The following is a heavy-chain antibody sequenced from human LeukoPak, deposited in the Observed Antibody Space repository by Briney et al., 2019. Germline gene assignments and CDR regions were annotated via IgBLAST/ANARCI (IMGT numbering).Heavy chain of an antibody. CDR1: GLTFSSYA. D-gene: IGHD2-2*01. CDR2: ISSNGGST. CDR3: AKENDIVVVPAANFDY. J-gene: IGHJ4*02. Sequence: GGSLRLSCAASGLTFSSYAMHWVREAPGKGLEYVSAISSNGGSTYYANSVKGRFTISRDNSKNTLYLQMNSLRAEDTAVYYCAKENDIVVVPAANFDYWGQGTLVTVSS. V-gene: IGHV3-64*01.